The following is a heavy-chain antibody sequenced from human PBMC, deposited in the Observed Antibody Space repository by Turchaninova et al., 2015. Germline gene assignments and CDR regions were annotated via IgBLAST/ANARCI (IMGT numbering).Heavy chain of an antibody. J-gene: IGHJ4*02. CDR1: GDSISRSHW. Sequence: QVQLQESGPGLVKPSGTLSLTCAVSGDSISRSHWWTLVRQPPGKGLAWIGGSYHSGGTNYNPAHKSRVTSDEDESKKLFSLKLNSGTAADTAVYYCARLIAAAGLPYYFDYWGQGALVTVSS. CDR2: SYHSGGT. D-gene: IGHD6-13*01. CDR3: ARLIAAAGLPYYFDY. V-gene: IGHV4-4*02.